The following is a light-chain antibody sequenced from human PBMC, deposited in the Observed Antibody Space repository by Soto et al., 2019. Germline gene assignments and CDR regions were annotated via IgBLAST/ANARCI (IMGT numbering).Light chain of an antibody. Sequence: DIVMTQSPDSLAVSLGERATINCKSSQNILSSSNNKNYLAWYQQKPGQPPKLRIYWASTRESGVPDRFTGRGSGADFTLTISSLQAEHVAVYYCQQYYRSRTFGQGPKVEIK. CDR2: WAS. CDR1: QNILSSSNNKNY. CDR3: QQYYRSRT. J-gene: IGKJ1*01. V-gene: IGKV4-1*01.